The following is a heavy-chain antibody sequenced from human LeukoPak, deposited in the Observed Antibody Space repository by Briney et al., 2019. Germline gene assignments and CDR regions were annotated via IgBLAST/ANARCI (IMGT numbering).Heavy chain of an antibody. CDR1: GGTFSSYA. J-gene: IGHJ6*02. CDR2: IIPIFGIA. V-gene: IGHV1-69*04. Sequence: SVKVSFKASGGTFSSYAISWVRQAPGQGLEWMGRIIPIFGIANYAQKFQGRVTITADKSTSTAYMELSSLRSEDTAVYYCARNGGNRYYYYGMDVWGQGTTVTVSS. CDR3: ARNGGNRYYYYGMDV. D-gene: IGHD4-23*01.